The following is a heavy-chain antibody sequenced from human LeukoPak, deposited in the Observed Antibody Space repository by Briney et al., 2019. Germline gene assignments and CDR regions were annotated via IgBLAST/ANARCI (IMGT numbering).Heavy chain of an antibody. Sequence: GGSLRLSCAASGITFSSYGMSWVRQAPGKGLEWVSAISGSGGSTYYADSVKGRFTISRDNSKNTLYLQMNSLRAEDTAVYYCAKEGPAAMYYYYYMDVWGKGTTVTISS. D-gene: IGHD2-2*01. CDR3: AKEGPAAMYYYYYMDV. V-gene: IGHV3-23*01. J-gene: IGHJ6*03. CDR2: ISGSGGST. CDR1: GITFSSYG.